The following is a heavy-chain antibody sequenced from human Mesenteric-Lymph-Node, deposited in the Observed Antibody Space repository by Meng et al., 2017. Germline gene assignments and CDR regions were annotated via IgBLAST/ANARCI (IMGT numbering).Heavy chain of an antibody. J-gene: IGHJ4*02. CDR2: IYYSGSN. CDR1: GGSISSTSYY. CDR3: ARQIFEFGYGGNSPFDY. Sequence: QLQLQESGSGLVKPSQTLSLTCPVSGGSISSTSYYWGWIRQPPGKGPEWIGSIYYSGSNYHNPSLKSRLTISVDTSKSQLALKLSSVTAADTAVYYCARQIFEFGYGGNSPFDYWGQGTLVTVSS. V-gene: IGHV4-39*01. D-gene: IGHD4-23*01.